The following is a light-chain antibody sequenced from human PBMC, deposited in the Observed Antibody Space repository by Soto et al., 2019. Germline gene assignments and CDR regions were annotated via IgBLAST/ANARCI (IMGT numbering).Light chain of an antibody. CDR3: QQRSNWPIT. CDR2: EAS. Sequence: EIVLTQSPATLSLSPGERATLSCRASQSVGNNLAWYQQKPGQAPGLLIYEASTRATGIPARFSGSGSGTDFTLTISRLEPEDFAVYYCQQRSNWPITFGQGTRLEI. CDR1: QSVGNN. J-gene: IGKJ5*01. V-gene: IGKV3-11*01.